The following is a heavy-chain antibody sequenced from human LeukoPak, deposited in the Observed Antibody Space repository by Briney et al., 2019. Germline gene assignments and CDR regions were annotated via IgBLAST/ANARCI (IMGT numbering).Heavy chain of an antibody. D-gene: IGHD6-19*01. V-gene: IGHV1-2*02. Sequence: GASVKGSCKTSGYSFTGYYMHWVRQVPGQGLEWMGWIDPKSGATHYAQKFQGRVAMTRDTSSSTAYMEVSRLRSDDTALYYCAREENSGMDRYFDYRGQGTLVTVSS. CDR1: GYSFTGYY. CDR3: AREENSGMDRYFDY. CDR2: IDPKSGAT. J-gene: IGHJ4*02.